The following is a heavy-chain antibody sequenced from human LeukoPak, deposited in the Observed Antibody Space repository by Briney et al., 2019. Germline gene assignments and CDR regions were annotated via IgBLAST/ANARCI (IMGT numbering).Heavy chain of an antibody. CDR1: GYSFTAYY. CDR3: ARDGGRGWEFDY. J-gene: IGHJ4*02. D-gene: IGHD6-19*01. Sequence: ASVKVSCTASGYSFTAYYIHWVRQAPGQGPEWMGWINPNSGGTHYAQKFQGRVTMTRDTPISTAYMDPSRLTSDDTAVYYCARDGGRGWEFDYWGQGTLATVSS. CDR2: INPNSGGT. V-gene: IGHV1-2*02.